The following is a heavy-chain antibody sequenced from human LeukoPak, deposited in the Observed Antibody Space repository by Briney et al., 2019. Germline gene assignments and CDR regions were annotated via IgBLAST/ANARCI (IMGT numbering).Heavy chain of an antibody. CDR2: INPNSGGT. V-gene: IGHV1-2*02. D-gene: IGHD5-24*01. CDR1: GYTFTGYY. Sequence: ASVKVSRKASGYTFTGYYMHWVRQAPGQGLEWMGWINPNSGGTNYAQKFQGRVTMTRDTSISTAYMELSRLRSDDTAVYYCASGARMATIEGYFQHWGQGTLVTVSS. J-gene: IGHJ1*01. CDR3: ASGARMATIEGYFQH.